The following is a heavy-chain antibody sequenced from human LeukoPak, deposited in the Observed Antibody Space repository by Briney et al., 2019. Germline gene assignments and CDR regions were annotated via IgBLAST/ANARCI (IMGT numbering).Heavy chain of an antibody. V-gene: IGHV3-30-3*01. Sequence: PGKSLRLSCAASGFTFTNYAIHWVRQAPGKGLEWVALISYHGSDKYYADSVKGRFTISRDNSKNTLYLQMNSLRAEDTAVYYCAKGPPMVRGVLNWFDPWGQGTLVTVSS. J-gene: IGHJ5*02. CDR2: ISYHGSDK. CDR1: GFTFTNYA. D-gene: IGHD3-10*01. CDR3: AKGPPMVRGVLNWFDP.